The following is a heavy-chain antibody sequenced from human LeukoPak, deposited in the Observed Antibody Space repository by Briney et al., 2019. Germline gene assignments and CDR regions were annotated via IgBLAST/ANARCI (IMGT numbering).Heavy chain of an antibody. CDR3: ARAVTLDYGGNPSIDY. D-gene: IGHD4-23*01. CDR1: GYTFTSYG. CDR2: ISAYNGNT. V-gene: IGHV1-18*01. Sequence: ASVKVSCKASGYTFTSYGISWVRQAPGQGLEWMGWISAYNGNTNYAQKLQGRVTMTTDTSTSTAYMELRSLGSDDTAVYYCARAVTLDYGGNPSIDYWGQGTLVTVSS. J-gene: IGHJ4*02.